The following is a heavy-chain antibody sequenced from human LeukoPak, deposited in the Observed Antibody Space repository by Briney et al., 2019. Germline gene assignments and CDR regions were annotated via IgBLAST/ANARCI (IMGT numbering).Heavy chain of an antibody. D-gene: IGHD1-26*01. CDR1: GFTFSSYS. CDR2: ISSSSSTI. CDR3: ATPDTTFQH. J-gene: IGHJ1*01. V-gene: IGHV3-48*04. Sequence: GGSLRLSCAASGFTFSSYSMNWVRQAPGKGLEWVSYISSSSSTIYYADSVKGRFTISRDNAKNSLYLQMNSLRAEDTAVYYCATPDTTFQHWGQGTLVTVSS.